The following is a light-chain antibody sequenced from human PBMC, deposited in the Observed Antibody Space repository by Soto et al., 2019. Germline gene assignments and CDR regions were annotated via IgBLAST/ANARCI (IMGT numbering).Light chain of an antibody. CDR2: SYE. CDR1: SSNIGGNT. J-gene: IGLJ1*01. V-gene: IGLV1-44*01. Sequence: QSVLTQPPSASGTPGQRVTISCSTSSSNIGGNTVNWYQQVPGTAPKLLIYSYEQRPSGVPDRFSGSKSGTSASLAISGLQAEDEADYYCAAWDASLNGDVFGTGTKLTVL. CDR3: AAWDASLNGDV.